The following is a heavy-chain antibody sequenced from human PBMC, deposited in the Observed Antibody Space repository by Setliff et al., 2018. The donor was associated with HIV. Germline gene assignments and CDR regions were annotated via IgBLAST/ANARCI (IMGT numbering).Heavy chain of an antibody. CDR3: ARTLYTMVKPDGYYDYYYMDV. CDR1: GASISSQY. J-gene: IGHJ6*03. V-gene: IGHV4-4*07. Sequence: SETLSLTCIVSGASISSQYWSWIRQPAGKGLEWIGRVYSSGNTNYNPSFKSRVTMSVDTSKNQFSLNLSSVTAADTAVYYCARTLYTMVKPDGYYDYYYMDVWGKGTTVTVSS. D-gene: IGHD3-10*01. CDR2: VYSSGNT.